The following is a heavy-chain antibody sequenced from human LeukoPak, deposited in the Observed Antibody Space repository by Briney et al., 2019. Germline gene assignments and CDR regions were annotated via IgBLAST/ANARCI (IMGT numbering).Heavy chain of an antibody. Sequence: GGSLRLSCAASGFTFSSYWMSWVRQAPGKGLEWVANVKQDGSKKNYVDSVKGRFTISRDNAKNSLYLQMNSLRAEDTAVYYCATPRDYYDSSGYHQGGDWGQGTLVTVSS. D-gene: IGHD3-22*01. V-gene: IGHV3-7*03. J-gene: IGHJ4*02. CDR2: VKQDGSKK. CDR3: ATPRDYYDSSGYHQGGD. CDR1: GFTFSSYW.